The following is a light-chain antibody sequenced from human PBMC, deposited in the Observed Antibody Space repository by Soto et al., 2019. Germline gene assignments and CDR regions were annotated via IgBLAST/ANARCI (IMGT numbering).Light chain of an antibody. V-gene: IGKV3-11*01. CDR2: DAS. CDR3: QQRSTWWK. CDR1: QSVSSY. Sequence: EIVLTQSPATLSLSPRERATLSCRASQSVSSYLAWYQQKPGQAPRLLIYDASNRATGIPARFSGSGSGTDFTLTISSLEREDFAVYYCQQRSTWWKFGQGTKV. J-gene: IGKJ1*01.